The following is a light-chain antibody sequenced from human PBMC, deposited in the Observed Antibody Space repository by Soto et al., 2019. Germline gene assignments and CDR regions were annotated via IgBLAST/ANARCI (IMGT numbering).Light chain of an antibody. V-gene: IGLV2-8*01. CDR1: SSDVGGYNF. CDR2: EVT. J-gene: IGLJ1*01. Sequence: QSVLTQPPSASGSRGQSVTISCTGTSSDVGGYNFVSWYQQHPGKAPKVILYEVTKRPSGVPDRFSGSKSGNTASLTVSGLQTEDEAHYYCSLYAGSKNRYVFGTGTKLTVL. CDR3: SLYAGSKNRYV.